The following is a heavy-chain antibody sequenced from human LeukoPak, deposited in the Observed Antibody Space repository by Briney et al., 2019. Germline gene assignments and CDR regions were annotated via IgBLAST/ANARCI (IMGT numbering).Heavy chain of an antibody. J-gene: IGHJ4*02. V-gene: IGHV3-13*01. CDR3: ARGSATAMVSLDY. D-gene: IGHD5-18*01. CDR2: IGTAGDT. CDR1: GFTFSSYD. Sequence: PGGSLRLSYAASGFTFSSYDMHWVRQATGKGLEWVSAIGTAGDTYYPGSVKGRFTISRENAKNSLYLQMNSLRAEDTAVYYCARGSATAMVSLDYWGQGTLVTVSS.